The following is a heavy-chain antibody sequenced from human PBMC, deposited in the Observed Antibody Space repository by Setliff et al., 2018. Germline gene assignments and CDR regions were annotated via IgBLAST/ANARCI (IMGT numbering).Heavy chain of an antibody. D-gene: IGHD5-12*01. CDR3: ARHRVGNSGYAIPILDF. Sequence: GESLKISCKASGYSFTDYWIAWVRQMPGKGLEWMGIIYPSNSNIKYSPSFEAQITLSVDKSITTAYLQWSSLKASDTAIYYCARHRVGNSGYAIPILDFWGQGALVTVS. CDR2: IYPSNSNI. J-gene: IGHJ4*02. V-gene: IGHV5-51*01. CDR1: GYSFTDYW.